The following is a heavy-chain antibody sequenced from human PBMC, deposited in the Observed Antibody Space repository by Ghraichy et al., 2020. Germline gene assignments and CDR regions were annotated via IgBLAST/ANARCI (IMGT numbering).Heavy chain of an antibody. CDR3: AKGAGAAAGSPLLDY. CDR2: ISGSGGST. CDR1: GFTFSSYA. D-gene: IGHD6-13*01. J-gene: IGHJ4*02. V-gene: IGHV3-23*01. Sequence: GESLNISCAASGFTFSSYAMSWVRQAPGKGLEWVSAISGSGGSTYYADSVKGRFTISRDNSKNTLYLQMNSLRAEDTAVYYCAKGAGAAAGSPLLDYWGQGTLVTVSS.